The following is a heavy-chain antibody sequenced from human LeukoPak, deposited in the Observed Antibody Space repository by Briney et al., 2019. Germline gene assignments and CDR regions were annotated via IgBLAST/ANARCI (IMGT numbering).Heavy chain of an antibody. J-gene: IGHJ3*02. V-gene: IGHV1-2*02. CDR2: INPNSGGT. CDR1: GYTFTGYY. Sequence: ASVKVSCKASGYTFTGYYMHWVRQAPGQGLEWMGWINPNSGGTNYAQKFQGRVTMTRDTSISTAYMELSRLRSDDTAVYYCARNYYDSSGYYDDAFDIWGQGTMVTVSS. CDR3: ARNYYDSSGYYDDAFDI. D-gene: IGHD3-22*01.